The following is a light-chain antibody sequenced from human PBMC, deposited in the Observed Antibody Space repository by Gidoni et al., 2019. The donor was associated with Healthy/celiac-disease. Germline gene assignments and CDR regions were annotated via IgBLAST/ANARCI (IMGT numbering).Light chain of an antibody. CDR2: EVS. V-gene: IGLV2-14*01. J-gene: IGLJ2*01. CDR3: SSYTSSSTPGVV. CDR1: SSYVGGYNY. Sequence: QSALTQPASVSGSPGQSITISCTGTSSYVGGYNYVYWYQQHPGKAPKLMIYEVSNRPSGVSNRFSGSKSGNTASLTISGLQAEDEADYYCSSYTSSSTPGVVFGGGTKLTVL.